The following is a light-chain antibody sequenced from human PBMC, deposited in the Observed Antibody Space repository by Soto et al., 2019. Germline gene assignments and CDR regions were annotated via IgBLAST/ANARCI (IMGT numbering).Light chain of an antibody. CDR1: QSVSSS. Sequence: VLTQAPATLSVTTGERATLSCRASQSVSSSLAWYQQKPGQAPRLLIYGASTRATDIPARFSGSGSGTEFTLTISSLQSGDFAVYYCDQYYTWPRTFGQGTKVDIK. V-gene: IGKV3-15*01. CDR2: GAS. J-gene: IGKJ1*01. CDR3: DQYYTWPRT.